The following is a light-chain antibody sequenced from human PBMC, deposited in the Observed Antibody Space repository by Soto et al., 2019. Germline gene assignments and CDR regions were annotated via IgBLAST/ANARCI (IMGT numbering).Light chain of an antibody. Sequence: DIQMTQSPASRARSVGDIITITCRASQTISSWLAWYQQKPGKAPKLLIYKASTLKSGVPSRFSGSGSGTEFTLTISSLQPDDFATYYCQHYNSYSEAFGQGTKVDI. CDR3: QHYNSYSEA. CDR2: KAS. V-gene: IGKV1-5*03. CDR1: QTISSW. J-gene: IGKJ1*01.